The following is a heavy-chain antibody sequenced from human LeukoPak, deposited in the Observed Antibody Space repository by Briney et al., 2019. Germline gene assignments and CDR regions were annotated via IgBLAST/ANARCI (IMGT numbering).Heavy chain of an antibody. V-gene: IGHV4-59*01. D-gene: IGHD3-3*01. CDR2: IYYSGST. J-gene: IGHJ5*02. CDR1: GGCLSSYY. Sequence: PPGTLSLTCNGSGGCLSSYYWSWIRQPPGKGLELIGYIYYSGSTNYNPSLKSRVTISVDTSKNQFSLKLSSVTAADTAVYYCARANYDFWSGYPNWFDPWGQGTLVTVSS. CDR3: ARANYDFWSGYPNWFDP.